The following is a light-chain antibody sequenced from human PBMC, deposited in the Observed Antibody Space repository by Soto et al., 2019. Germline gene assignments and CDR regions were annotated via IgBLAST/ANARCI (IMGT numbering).Light chain of an antibody. CDR2: FAS. J-gene: IGKJ1*01. V-gene: IGKV1-39*01. CDR3: QQDKNFPRT. Sequence: DIHMTQSPSSLSASVGDRVTITCRASATIDTYLNWYQQKPGKAPRLLIYFASSLQSGVPVRFSGSGSGTEFTLTISSRQREDFATYFCQQDKNFPRTFVLGTKVDIK. CDR1: ATIDTY.